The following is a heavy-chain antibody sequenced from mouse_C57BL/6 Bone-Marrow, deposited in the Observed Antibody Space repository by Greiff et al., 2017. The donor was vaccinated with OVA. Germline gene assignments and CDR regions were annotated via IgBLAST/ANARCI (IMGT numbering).Heavy chain of an antibody. CDR1: GFTINDDY. CDR2: IYPENGYT. D-gene: IGHD1-1*01. V-gene: IGHV14-4*01. Sequence: EVQLKESGAELVRPGASVKLSCTASGFTINDDYMHWVKQRPEQGLEWIGWIYPENGYTEYASKFQGKATITADTSSNTAYLQISSLTSEDTAVYYCTSPNYYGKNYWGQGTTLTVSS. J-gene: IGHJ2*01. CDR3: TSPNYYGKNY.